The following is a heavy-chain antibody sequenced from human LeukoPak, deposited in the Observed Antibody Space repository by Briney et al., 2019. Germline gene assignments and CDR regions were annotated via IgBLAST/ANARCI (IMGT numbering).Heavy chain of an antibody. Sequence: PSETLCLTCTVSGYSISNGYYWGWIRQPPGKGLEWVGSISHRGSTYYNPSLRSRITISLDRSKQKFSLKLTSVTAADTAVYFCARGAEYYAIWRGYAGYSDYWGQGISVTVSS. CDR1: GYSISNGYY. CDR2: ISHRGST. V-gene: IGHV4-38-2*02. CDR3: ARGAEYYAIWRGYAGYSDY. D-gene: IGHD3-3*01. J-gene: IGHJ4*02.